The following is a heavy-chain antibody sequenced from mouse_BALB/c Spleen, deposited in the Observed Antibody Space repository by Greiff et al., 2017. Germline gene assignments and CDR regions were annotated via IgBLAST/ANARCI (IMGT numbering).Heavy chain of an antibody. J-gene: IGHJ2*01. V-gene: IGHV3-2*02. CDR1: GYSITSDYA. CDR3: ARDYGSDFDY. Sequence: EVQLQQSGPGLVKPSQSLSLTCTVTGYSITSDYAWNWIRQFPGNKLEWMGYISYSGSTSYNPSLKSRISITRDTSKNQFFLQLNSVTTEDTATYYCARDYGSDFDYWGQGTTLTVSS. D-gene: IGHD1-1*01. CDR2: ISYSGST.